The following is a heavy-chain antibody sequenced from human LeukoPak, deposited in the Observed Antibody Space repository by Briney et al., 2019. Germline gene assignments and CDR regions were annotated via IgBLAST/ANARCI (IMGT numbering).Heavy chain of an antibody. Sequence: GGSLRLSCTTSGFTFSTYGMAWVRQTPGQGLEWVGRVKANIDGGTTDFAAPVKGRFTISRDDVRKMVYLQMNSLKTDDTGVYYCTTDFSHFDFSSGFYSYWGQGTLVAVSS. CDR1: GFTFSTYG. CDR2: VKANIDGGTT. J-gene: IGHJ4*02. D-gene: IGHD3-3*01. V-gene: IGHV3-15*01. CDR3: TTDFSHFDFSSGFYSY.